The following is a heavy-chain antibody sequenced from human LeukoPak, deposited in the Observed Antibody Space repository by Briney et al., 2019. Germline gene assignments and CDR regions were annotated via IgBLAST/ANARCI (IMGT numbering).Heavy chain of an antibody. J-gene: IGHJ4*02. CDR1: GGSISDYY. V-gene: IGHV4-59*08. CDR2: INHSGNT. D-gene: IGHD3-22*01. Sequence: PSETLSLTCTVSGGSISDYYWSWIRQSPGKGLEWIGYINHSGNTNYNPSLKSRVTISLDTSKNQFSLKLSSVTAADTAVYYCARGRNYYDSSVVSGYFDYWGQGTLVTVSS. CDR3: ARGRNYYDSSVVSGYFDY.